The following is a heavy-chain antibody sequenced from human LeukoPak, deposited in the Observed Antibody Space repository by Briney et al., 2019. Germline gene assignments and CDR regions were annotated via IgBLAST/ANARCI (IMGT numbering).Heavy chain of an antibody. CDR3: AKDRSSPYDFWSGSFSHYYYYYMDV. CDR2: ISGGSA. J-gene: IGHJ6*03. V-gene: IGHV3-23*01. Sequence: PGGSLRLSCAASGFTFSSYAMSWVRQAPGKGLEWVSAISGGSADYADSVKGRFSISIDNSKDTLYLQMNSLRAEDTAVYYCAKDRSSPYDFWSGSFSHYYYYYMDVWGKGTTVTVSS. D-gene: IGHD3-3*01. CDR1: GFTFSSYA.